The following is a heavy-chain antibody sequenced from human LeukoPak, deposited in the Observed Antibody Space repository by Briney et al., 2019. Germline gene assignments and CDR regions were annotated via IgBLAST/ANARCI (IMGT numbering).Heavy chain of an antibody. CDR1: GGSISSSSYC. J-gene: IGHJ4*02. CDR2: IYYSGST. D-gene: IGHD2-21*02. V-gene: IGHV4-39*07. Sequence: SETLSLTCTVSGGSISSSSYCWGWIRQPPGKGLEWIGSIYYSGSTYYNPSLKSRVTISVDTSKNQFSLKLSSVTAADTAVCYCARGIVVVTATPFDYWGQGTLVTVSS. CDR3: ARGIVVVTATPFDY.